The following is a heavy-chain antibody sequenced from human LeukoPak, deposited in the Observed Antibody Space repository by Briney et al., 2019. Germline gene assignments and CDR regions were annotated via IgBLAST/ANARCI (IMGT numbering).Heavy chain of an antibody. V-gene: IGHV4-34*01. D-gene: IGHD6-13*01. CDR3: ARGLGIAAAGTSLDC. J-gene: IGHJ4*02. CDR1: GGSFSGYY. Sequence: SETLSLTCAVYGGSFSGYYWSWIRQPPGKGLEWIGEINHSGSTNYNPSLKSRVTISVDTSKNQFSLELSSVTAADTAVYYCARGLGIAAAGTSLDCWNQGTLVTVSS. CDR2: INHSGST.